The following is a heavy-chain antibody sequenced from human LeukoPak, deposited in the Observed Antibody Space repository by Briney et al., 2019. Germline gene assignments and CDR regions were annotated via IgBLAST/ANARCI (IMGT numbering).Heavy chain of an antibody. J-gene: IGHJ4*02. CDR2: INAGNGNT. CDR3: ARREQPLVRGIDY. V-gene: IGHV1-3*01. D-gene: IGHD6-13*01. Sequence: GASVKVSCKASGYTFTSYAMHWVGQAPGQRLEWMGGINAGNGNTKYLQKFHGRVTITRATSASTAYMELSSLSSEATAVYYCARREQPLVRGIDYWGQGPLVTVSS. CDR1: GYTFTSYA.